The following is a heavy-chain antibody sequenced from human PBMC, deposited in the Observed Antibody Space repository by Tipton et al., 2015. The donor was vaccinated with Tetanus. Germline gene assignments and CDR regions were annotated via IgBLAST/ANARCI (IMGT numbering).Heavy chain of an antibody. CDR1: GFIFSSYG. V-gene: IGHV3-33*01. CDR3: AREADCSGGSFFFGDVDN. Sequence: SLRLSCAASGFIFSSYGIHWVRQAPGKGLEWVAVSWYDGTDKYYADSVKGRFTISRDNSKNTLYLQMNSLRAEDTAVFYCAREADCSGGSFFFGDVDNLCEGGQLTVSS. CDR2: SWYDGTDK. D-gene: IGHD2-15*01. J-gene: IGHJ4*02.